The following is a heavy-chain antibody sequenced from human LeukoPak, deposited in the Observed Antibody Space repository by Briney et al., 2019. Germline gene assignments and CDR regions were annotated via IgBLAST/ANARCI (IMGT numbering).Heavy chain of an antibody. CDR2: IKQDGSKK. D-gene: IGHD7-27*01. V-gene: IGHV3-7*01. Sequence: GGSLRLSCVASGFPFSSYWMTWVRQAPGKGLEWVANIKQDGSKKSYVDSVKGRFTISRDNAKNSLYLQMNSLRAEDTAVYYCARDGIQLQRGTPGGPNYFDYWGQETLATVSS. J-gene: IGHJ4*02. CDR3: ARDGIQLQRGTPGGPNYFDY. CDR1: GFPFSSYW.